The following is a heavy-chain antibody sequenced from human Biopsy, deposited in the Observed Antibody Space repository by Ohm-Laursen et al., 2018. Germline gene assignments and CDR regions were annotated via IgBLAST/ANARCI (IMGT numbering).Heavy chain of an antibody. Sequence: GSPRLSCSASGFSVSSYDMNWVRQAPGKGLEWVSYISETSSHIYDADSVRGRFTVARDIAKNSLYLQLNSLRVEDTAVYYCARDSSRRAREGDMDVWGQGTTVTVSS. V-gene: IGHV3-21*01. CDR2: ISETSSHI. J-gene: IGHJ6*02. D-gene: IGHD6-6*01. CDR3: ARDSSRRAREGDMDV. CDR1: GFSVSSYD.